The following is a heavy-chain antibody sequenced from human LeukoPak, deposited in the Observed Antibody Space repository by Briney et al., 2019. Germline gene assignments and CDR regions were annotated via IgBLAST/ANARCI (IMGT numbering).Heavy chain of an antibody. CDR2: IYYSGST. CDR1: GGSISGSSYY. J-gene: IGHJ4*02. V-gene: IGHV4-39*01. CDR3: ARTPDYGDYDAYYFDY. Sequence: SETLSLTCTVSGGSISGSSYYWGWIRQPPGKGLEWIGSIYYSGSTYYNPSLKSRVTISVDTSKNQFSLKLSSVTAADTAVYYCARTPDYGDYDAYYFDYWGQGTLVTVSS. D-gene: IGHD4-17*01.